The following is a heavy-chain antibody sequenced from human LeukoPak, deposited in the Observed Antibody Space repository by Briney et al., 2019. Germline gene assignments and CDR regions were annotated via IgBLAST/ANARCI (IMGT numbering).Heavy chain of an antibody. Sequence: SETLSLTCTVSGGSISSGSYYWSWIRQPAGKGLEWIGRIYTSGSTNYNPSLKSRVTISVDTSKNQFSLKLSSVTAADTAVYYCASSSSGLDYWGQGTLVTVSS. CDR3: ASSSSGLDY. D-gene: IGHD6-19*01. V-gene: IGHV4-61*02. CDR2: IYTSGST. CDR1: GGSISSGSYY. J-gene: IGHJ4*02.